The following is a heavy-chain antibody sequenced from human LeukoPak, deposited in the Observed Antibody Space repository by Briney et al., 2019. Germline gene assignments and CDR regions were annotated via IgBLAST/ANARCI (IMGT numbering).Heavy chain of an antibody. V-gene: IGHV1-3*01. J-gene: IGHJ6*02. Sequence: ASVKVSCKASGYTFTSYAMHWVRQAPGQRLEWMGWINAGNGNTKYSQKFQGRVTITRDTSASTAYMDYCARVCSLLAARISCYYYGMDVWGQGTTVTVSS. D-gene: IGHD6-6*01. CDR3: CYYYGMDV. CDR2: INAGNGNT. CDR1: GYTFTSYA.